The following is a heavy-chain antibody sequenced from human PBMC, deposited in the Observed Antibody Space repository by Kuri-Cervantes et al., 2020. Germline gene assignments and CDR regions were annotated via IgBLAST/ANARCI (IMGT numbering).Heavy chain of an antibody. Sequence: GESLKISCKGSGYSFNSYWIAWVRQMPGKGLEWMGIIYPGDSDTRYSPSIQGQVTISADKSISTAYLQWSSLKASDTAMYYCARQGRFYYDSSGYYPFDLWGQETPVTVSS. CDR1: GYSFNSYW. J-gene: IGHJ5*02. V-gene: IGHV5-51*01. CDR2: IYPGDSDT. D-gene: IGHD3-22*01. CDR3: ARQGRFYYDSSGYYPFDL.